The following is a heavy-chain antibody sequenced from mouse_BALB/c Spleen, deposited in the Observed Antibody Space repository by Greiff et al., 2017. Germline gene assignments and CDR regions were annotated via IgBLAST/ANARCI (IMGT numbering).Heavy chain of an antibody. CDR2: IYPGGGYT. V-gene: IGHV1-63*02. Sequence: VQLVESGAELVRPGTSVKISCKASGYTFTNYWLGWVKQRPGHGLEWIGDIYPGGGYTNYNEKFKGKATLTADTSSSTAYMQLSSLTSEDSAVYFCARDDYDDYYAMDYWGQGTSVTVSS. CDR3: ARDDYDDYYAMDY. J-gene: IGHJ4*01. CDR1: GYTFTNYW. D-gene: IGHD2-4*01.